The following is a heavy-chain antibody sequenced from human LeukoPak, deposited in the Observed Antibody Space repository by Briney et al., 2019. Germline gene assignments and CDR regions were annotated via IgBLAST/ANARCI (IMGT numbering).Heavy chain of an antibody. CDR3: ARAPVAASYYFDY. D-gene: IGHD6-19*01. CDR1: GFTFSSYV. J-gene: IGHJ4*02. CDR2: IWSDGSNK. Sequence: PGGSLRLSCAASGFTFSSYVMHWVRQAPGKGLEWVAVIWSDGSNKYYADSVKGRFAISRDNSKNTLYLQMNTLRVEDTAVYYCARAPVAASYYFDYWGQGTLVTASS. V-gene: IGHV3-33*01.